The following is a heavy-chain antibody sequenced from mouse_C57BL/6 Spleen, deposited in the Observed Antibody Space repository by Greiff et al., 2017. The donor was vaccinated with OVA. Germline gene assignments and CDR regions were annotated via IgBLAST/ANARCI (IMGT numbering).Heavy chain of an antibody. V-gene: IGHV1-15*01. J-gene: IGHJ2*01. Sequence: QVQLQQSGAELVRPGASVTLSCKASGYTFTDYEMHWVKQTPVHGLEWIGAIDPETGGTAYNQKFKGKAILTADKSSSTAYMELRSLTSEDSAVYYCTRSGDPYYFDYWGQGTTLTVSS. CDR2: IDPETGGT. CDR3: TRSGDPYYFDY. D-gene: IGHD3-1*01. CDR1: GYTFTDYE.